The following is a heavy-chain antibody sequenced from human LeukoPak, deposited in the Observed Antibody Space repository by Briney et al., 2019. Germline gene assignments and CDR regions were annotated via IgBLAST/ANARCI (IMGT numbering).Heavy chain of an antibody. D-gene: IGHD3-16*02. Sequence: SVKVSCKASGCTFSSYSIRWVRQAPGQGLEWMGRIIPILGIANYAQKFQGRVTITADKSTSTAYMELSSLRSEDTAVYYCARDWGAPYYAWGSYRPHWFDPWGQGTLVTVSS. V-gene: IGHV1-69*04. CDR2: IIPILGIA. J-gene: IGHJ5*02. CDR1: GCTFSSYS. CDR3: ARDWGAPYYAWGSYRPHWFDP.